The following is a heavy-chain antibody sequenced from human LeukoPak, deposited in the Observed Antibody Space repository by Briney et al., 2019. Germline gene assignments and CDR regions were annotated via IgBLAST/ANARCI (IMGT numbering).Heavy chain of an antibody. J-gene: IGHJ4*02. V-gene: IGHV3-23*01. CDR2: ISGSGGST. Sequence: PGGSLRLSCAASGFTFSSYAMSWVRQAPGKGLEWVSAISGSGGSTYYAGSVKGRFTISRDNSKNTLYLQMNSLRAEDTAVYYCAKDLSSSWYQYYFDYWGQGTLVTVSS. CDR3: AKDLSSSWYQYYFDY. CDR1: GFTFSSYA. D-gene: IGHD6-13*01.